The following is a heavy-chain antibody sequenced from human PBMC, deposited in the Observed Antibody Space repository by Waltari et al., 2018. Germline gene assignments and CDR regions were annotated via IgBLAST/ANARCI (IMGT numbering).Heavy chain of an antibody. V-gene: IGHV1-69*13. CDR2: IIPIFGTT. CDR1: GGTFSSYA. J-gene: IGHJ2*01. D-gene: IGHD4-17*01. CDR3: ARVVAGDNGDWYFDL. Sequence: QVQLVQSGAEVKKPGSSVKVSCKASGGTFSSYAISWVRQAPGQGLEWMGGIIPIFGTTNDAQKFQGRVTITADEATSTAYMELSSLRSEDTAVYYCARVVAGDNGDWYFDLWGRGTLVTVSS.